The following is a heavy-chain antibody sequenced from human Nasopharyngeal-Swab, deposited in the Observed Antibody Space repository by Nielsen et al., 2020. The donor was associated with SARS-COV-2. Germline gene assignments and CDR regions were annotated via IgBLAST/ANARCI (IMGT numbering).Heavy chain of an antibody. V-gene: IGHV3-53*01. CDR2: MFSGGSA. CDR1: GFTVSSSY. J-gene: IGHJ4*02. Sequence: GGSLRLSCAASGFTVSSSYMSWVRQAPGKGLEWIPLMFSGGSAYYAGSVEGRFTVSRDESRNTLYLQMNNLRAEDTAVYYCTRRNDCWGQGTLVTVSS. CDR3: TRRNDC.